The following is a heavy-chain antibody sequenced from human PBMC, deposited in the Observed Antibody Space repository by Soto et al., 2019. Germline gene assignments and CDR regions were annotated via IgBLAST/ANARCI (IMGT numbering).Heavy chain of an antibody. Sequence: GGSLRLSCAASGFTFSSYSMNWVRQAPGKGLEWVSTISSTSIYIYYADSVRGRFTISRDNAKNSLYLQMNSLRAEDTAVYYCATDQLSLLNYDYWGQGTLVTVSS. CDR3: ATDQLSLLNYDY. V-gene: IGHV3-21*01. CDR1: GFTFSSYS. J-gene: IGHJ4*02. D-gene: IGHD1-1*01. CDR2: ISSTSIYI.